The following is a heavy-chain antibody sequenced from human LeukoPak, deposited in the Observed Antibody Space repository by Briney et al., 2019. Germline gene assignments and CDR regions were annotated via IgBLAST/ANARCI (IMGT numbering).Heavy chain of an antibody. V-gene: IGHV1-2*06. D-gene: IGHD6-13*01. CDR1: GYTFTGYY. J-gene: IGHJ4*02. CDR3: ARARIAAAGVTDNY. Sequence: RASVKVSCKASGYTFTGYYMHWVRQAPGQGLEWMGRINPNSGGTNYAQKFQGRVTMTRHTSIGTAYMELSRLRSDDTAVYYCARARIAAAGVTDNYWGQGTLVTVSS. CDR2: INPNSGGT.